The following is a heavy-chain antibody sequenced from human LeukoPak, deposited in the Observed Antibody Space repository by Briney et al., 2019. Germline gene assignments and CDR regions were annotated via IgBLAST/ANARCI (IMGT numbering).Heavy chain of an antibody. Sequence: SQTLSLTCTVSGGSVNTGSGNHYWSWIRQPAGKGLEWIGRIYTSDSTYYNPSLKSRVTISVDTSKNQFSLRLNSVTAVDTAVYYCARETGYGGFAHPFFDSWGQGILVADSS. CDR3: ARETGYGGFAHPFFDS. D-gene: IGHD1-26*01. CDR2: IYTSDST. V-gene: IGHV4-61*02. CDR1: GGSVNTGSGNHY. J-gene: IGHJ4*02.